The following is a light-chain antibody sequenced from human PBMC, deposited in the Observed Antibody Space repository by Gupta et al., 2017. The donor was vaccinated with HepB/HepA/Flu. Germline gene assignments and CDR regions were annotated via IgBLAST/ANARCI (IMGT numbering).Light chain of an antibody. CDR3: AAWDDSLSGHWV. J-gene: IGLJ3*02. CDR2: TNN. CDR1: SSHIGTNT. V-gene: IGLV1-44*01. Sequence: QSVLTQPPSASGTPGQRVTISCSGSSSHIGTNTVNWYQQLPGTAPKLLIYTNNQRPSGVPDRFSGSKSGTSASLAISGLQSEDEAVYYCAAWDDSLSGHWVFGGGTKVTVL.